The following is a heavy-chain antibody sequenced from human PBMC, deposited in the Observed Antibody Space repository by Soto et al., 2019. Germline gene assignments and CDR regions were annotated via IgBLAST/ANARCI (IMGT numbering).Heavy chain of an antibody. CDR2: VYWTGST. CDR3: DSSGPEHSGFDP. D-gene: IGHD3-22*01. Sequence: NPSETLSLTCSVSGDSITTNGYYWGWIRQPPGKGLQWIGNVYWTGSTFSHPSLTSRVFISVDTSKNEFSLRLTSVTAADTAVYYYDSSGPEHSGFDPWGQGTLVTVSS. CDR1: GDSITTNGYY. V-gene: IGHV4-39*01. J-gene: IGHJ5*02.